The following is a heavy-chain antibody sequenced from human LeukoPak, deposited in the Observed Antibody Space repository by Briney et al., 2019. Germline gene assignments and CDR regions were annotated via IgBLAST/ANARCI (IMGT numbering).Heavy chain of an antibody. V-gene: IGHV3-53*01. CDR3: AGGTYYGSGSRPGYFDH. Sequence: GALILSCAASGFSVNNNYMRWVRQAPGKGLEWVSVKDNFGNTYYTDSVKGRFTISRDISKNTVYLQQNTLSAEDTAVYYCAGGTYYGSGSRPGYFDHWGQGTLVTISS. J-gene: IGHJ4*02. CDR1: GFSVNNNY. CDR2: KDNFGNT. D-gene: IGHD3-10*01.